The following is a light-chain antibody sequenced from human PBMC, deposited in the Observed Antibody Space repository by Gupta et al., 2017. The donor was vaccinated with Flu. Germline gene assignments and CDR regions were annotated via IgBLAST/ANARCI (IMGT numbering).Light chain of an antibody. CDR3: QQYGASTWT. V-gene: IGKV3-20*01. Sequence: NVLTQSPGTLSLSPGERATLSCRASQVFSSNYLAWYQQKPGQAPRLLIYAASSRAAGIPDRFSGSGSGTDFTLTISRLQPEDFAVYYCQQYGASTWTFGQGTKVEIK. CDR2: AAS. J-gene: IGKJ1*01. CDR1: QVFSSNY.